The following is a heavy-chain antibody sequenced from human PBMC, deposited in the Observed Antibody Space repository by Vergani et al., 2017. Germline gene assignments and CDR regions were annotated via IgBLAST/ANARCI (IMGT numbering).Heavy chain of an antibody. CDR2: IRNDGSYE. D-gene: IGHD2-15*01. Sequence: QVQLVESGGGVVQFGGSLRLSCAASGFTFSNSGIHWVRQAPGRGLEWVAFIRNDGSYEYYGDSVKGRFTISRDDSRNTVYLQMNSLRAEDTAVYYCAKGCSDGTCGGTFEYWGQGTRVTVSP. CDR3: AKGCSDGTCGGTFEY. V-gene: IGHV3-30*02. J-gene: IGHJ4*02. CDR1: GFTFSNSG.